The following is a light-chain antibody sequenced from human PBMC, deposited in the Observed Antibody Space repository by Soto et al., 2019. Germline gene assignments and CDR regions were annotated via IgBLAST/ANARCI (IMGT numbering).Light chain of an antibody. Sequence: QSALTQPPSASGSPGQSVTISCTGTSSDVGGYNYVSWYQQHPGKAPKLMIYDVSTRPSGVPDRFSGSKSGTTASLTISGLQAEDEADYYCCSYAGSPYVFGTGTKVPVL. CDR1: SSDVGGYNY. J-gene: IGLJ1*01. CDR3: CSYAGSPYV. V-gene: IGLV2-11*01. CDR2: DVS.